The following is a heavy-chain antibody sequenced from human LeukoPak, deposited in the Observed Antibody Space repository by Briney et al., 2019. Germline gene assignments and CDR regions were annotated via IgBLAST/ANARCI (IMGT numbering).Heavy chain of an antibody. CDR3: ARAVSGWLQLLGY. D-gene: IGHD5-24*01. CDR2: IIPIFGTA. Sequence: SVKVSCKASGGTFSSYAISWVRQAPGQGLEWMGRIIPIFGTANYAQKFQGRVTITTDESTSTAYMELSSLRSEDTAVYYCARAVSGWLQLLGYWGQGTLVTVSS. J-gene: IGHJ4*02. V-gene: IGHV1-69*05. CDR1: GGTFSSYA.